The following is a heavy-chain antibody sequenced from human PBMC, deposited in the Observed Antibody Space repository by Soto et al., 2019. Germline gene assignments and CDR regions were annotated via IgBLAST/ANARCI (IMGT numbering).Heavy chain of an antibody. CDR3: ARGGPIAAPTTEYYYYYGMDV. J-gene: IGHJ6*02. Sequence: SETLSLTCAVSGGSISSGGYSWIWIRHPPGKGLEWIGYIYHSGSTYYNPSLKSRVTISVDRSKNQFSLKLSSVTAADTAVYYCARGGPIAAPTTEYYYYYGMDVWGQGTTVTVSS. CDR1: GGSISSGGYS. D-gene: IGHD6-6*01. CDR2: IYHSGST. V-gene: IGHV4-30-2*01.